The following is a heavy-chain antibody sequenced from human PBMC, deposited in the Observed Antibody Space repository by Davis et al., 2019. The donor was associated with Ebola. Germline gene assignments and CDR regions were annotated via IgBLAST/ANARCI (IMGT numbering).Heavy chain of an antibody. CDR2: IYTSGTT. CDR1: GGAISSYY. Sequence: PSETLSLTCTVSGGAISSYYWTWIRQPAGKGLEWIGRIYTSGTTNYKPSLKRRVSISVDTSKNQFSLKLRSVTAADTAVYYCAREKDYYYNGLDVWGQGTTVTVSS. CDR3: AREKDYYYNGLDV. J-gene: IGHJ6*02. V-gene: IGHV4-4*07.